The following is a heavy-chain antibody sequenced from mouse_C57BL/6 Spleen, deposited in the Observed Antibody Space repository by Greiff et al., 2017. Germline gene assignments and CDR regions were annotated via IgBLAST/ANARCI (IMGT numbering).Heavy chain of an antibody. V-gene: IGHV5-4*01. Sequence: EVKLVESGGGLVKPGGSLTLSCAASGFTFSSYAMSWVRQTPEKRLEWVATISDGGSYTYYPDNVKGRFTISRDNAKNNLYLQMSHLKSEDTAMYYCAREALFDYWGQGTTLTVSS. D-gene: IGHD3-1*01. CDR2: ISDGGSYT. CDR1: GFTFSSYA. CDR3: AREALFDY. J-gene: IGHJ2*01.